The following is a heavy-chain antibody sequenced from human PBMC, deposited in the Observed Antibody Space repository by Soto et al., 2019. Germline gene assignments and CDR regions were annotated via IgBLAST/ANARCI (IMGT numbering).Heavy chain of an antibody. Sequence: SVKVSCKASGGTFSSYAISWVRQAPGQGLEWMGGIIPIFGTANYAQKFQGRVTITADESTSTAYMELSSLRSEDTAVYYCAREGWVYSSGWYRLNYGMDVWGQGTTVTVTS. CDR2: IIPIFGTA. D-gene: IGHD6-19*01. V-gene: IGHV1-69*13. CDR3: AREGWVYSSGWYRLNYGMDV. J-gene: IGHJ6*02. CDR1: GGTFSSYA.